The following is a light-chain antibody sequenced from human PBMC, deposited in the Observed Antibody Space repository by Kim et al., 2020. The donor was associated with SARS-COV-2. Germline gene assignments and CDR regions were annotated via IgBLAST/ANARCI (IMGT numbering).Light chain of an antibody. CDR3: AAWDDSLTVWV. CDR1: SSNIGKNA. CDR2: YDN. J-gene: IGLJ3*02. Sequence: QSVLTQPPSVSEAPRQRVTISCSGSSSNIGKNAVNWYQQLPGKAPKLLIYYDNLLPSGVSDRFSGSKSGTSASLAISGLQSEDEADYYCAAWDDSLTVWVFGGGTQLTVL. V-gene: IGLV1-36*01.